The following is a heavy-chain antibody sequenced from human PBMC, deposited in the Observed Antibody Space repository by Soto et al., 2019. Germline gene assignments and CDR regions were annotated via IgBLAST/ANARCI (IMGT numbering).Heavy chain of an antibody. D-gene: IGHD2-2*01. V-gene: IGHV3-23*01. CDR1: GFPFSAYN. CDR2: ISGSGGST. CDR3: AKASRGYYYYYGMDV. J-gene: IGHJ6*02. Sequence: LRLSCTGSGFPFSAYNINWVRQAPGKGLEWVSAISGSGGSTYYADSVKGRFTISRDNSKNTLYLQMNSLRAEDTAVYYCAKASRGYYYYYGMDVWGQGTTVTVSS.